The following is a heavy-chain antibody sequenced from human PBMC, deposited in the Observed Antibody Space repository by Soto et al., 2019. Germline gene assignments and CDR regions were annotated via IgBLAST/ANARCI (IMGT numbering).Heavy chain of an antibody. J-gene: IGHJ4*02. CDR3: ARDLRDGYNLGGIDY. CDR2: ISSSSSYI. CDR1: GFNFSSYS. Sequence: EVQLVESGGGLVKPGGSLRLSCAASGFNFSSYSMNWVRQAPGKGLEWVSSISSSSSYIYYADSVKGRFTISRDNAKNSLYLQMNSLRAEDTAVYYCARDLRDGYNLGGIDYWGQGTLVTVSS. V-gene: IGHV3-21*01. D-gene: IGHD5-12*01.